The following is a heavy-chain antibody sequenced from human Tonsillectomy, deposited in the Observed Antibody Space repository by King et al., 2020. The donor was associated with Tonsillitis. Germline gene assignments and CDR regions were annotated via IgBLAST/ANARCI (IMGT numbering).Heavy chain of an antibody. D-gene: IGHD1-26*01. CDR1: GFTVSSNY. Sequence: VQLVESGGGLIQPGGSLRLSCAASGFTVSSNYMTWVRQAPGKGLEWVSVIYIGGSAHYADSVKGRFTISRDNSKNTLYLQMNSLRAADTDVYYCARDLMGATAGFDYWGQGTLVTVSS. CDR2: IYIGGSA. J-gene: IGHJ4*02. V-gene: IGHV3-53*01. CDR3: ARDLMGATAGFDY.